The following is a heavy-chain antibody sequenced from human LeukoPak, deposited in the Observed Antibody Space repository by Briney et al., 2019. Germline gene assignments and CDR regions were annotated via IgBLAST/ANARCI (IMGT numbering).Heavy chain of an antibody. Sequence: ASVKVSCKASGYTFTSYYMHWVRQAPGQGLEWMGIINPSGGSTSYAQKFQGRVTMTRDTSTSTVYMELSSLRSEDTAVYYCARHYDFWSGYYNWFDPWGQGTLVTVSS. CDR3: ARHYDFWSGYYNWFDP. J-gene: IGHJ5*02. CDR1: GYTFTSYY. V-gene: IGHV1-46*01. D-gene: IGHD3-3*01. CDR2: INPSGGST.